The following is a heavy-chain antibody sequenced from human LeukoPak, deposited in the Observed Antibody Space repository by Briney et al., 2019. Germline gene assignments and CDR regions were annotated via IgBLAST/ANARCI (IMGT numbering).Heavy chain of an antibody. CDR3: ARDGGGSSVDY. Sequence: GASVKVSCKASGYTFTGHYIHWVRQAPGRGLEWMGWINPNSGGTNYAQRFQGRVTMTRDTSITTAYTELSSLISDDTAVYYCARDGGGSSVDYWGQGTLVTVSS. CDR2: INPNSGGT. V-gene: IGHV1-2*02. D-gene: IGHD4-23*01. CDR1: GYTFTGHY. J-gene: IGHJ4*02.